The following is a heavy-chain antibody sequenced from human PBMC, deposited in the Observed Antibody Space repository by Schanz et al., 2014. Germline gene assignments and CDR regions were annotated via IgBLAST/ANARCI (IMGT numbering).Heavy chain of an antibody. CDR2: ISSDGSKK. CDR3: AKDLHSNSGNYYSYYFDS. J-gene: IGHJ4*02. CDR1: GFNFANHA. V-gene: IGHV3-30*18. D-gene: IGHD3-10*01. Sequence: QVQLVESGGGVVQPERSLRLSCAASGFNFANHAIHWVRQGQGNGLQWVAVISSDGSKKLYADSVKARFTISRDNSKNSVSLQMDSLRPEDTAVYFCAKDLHSNSGNYYSYYFDSWGPGALVTGS.